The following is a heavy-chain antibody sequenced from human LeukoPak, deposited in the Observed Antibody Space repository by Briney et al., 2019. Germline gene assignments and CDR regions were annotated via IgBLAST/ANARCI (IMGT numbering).Heavy chain of an antibody. V-gene: IGHV1-8*01. J-gene: IGHJ4*02. D-gene: IGHD2-2*01. CDR1: GYTFSSHD. Sequence: ASVKVSCKASGYTFSSHDIYWVRQAPGQGLEWIGWMNLNSGVTYYAQNFQGRFSITSDTSKSTTYMDLASLAPDDTAVYYCARVPVPAPRRGLYFDYWGQGTLITVSS. CDR3: ARVPVPAPRRGLYFDY. CDR2: MNLNSGVT.